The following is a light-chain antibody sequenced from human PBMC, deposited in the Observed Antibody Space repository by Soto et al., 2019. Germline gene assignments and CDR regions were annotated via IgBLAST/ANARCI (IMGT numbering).Light chain of an antibody. V-gene: IGLV4-69*01. CDR2: LDSDGSH. CDR1: SGHSSYA. J-gene: IGLJ2*01. CDR3: QTWGTGIHVV. Sequence: QSVLTQSPSASASLGASVKLTRTLSSGHSSYAIAWHQQQPEKGPRYLMKLDSDGSHTKGDAIPDRFSGSSSGAERYLTISSLQSEDEADYYCQTWGTGIHVVFGGGTKVTVL.